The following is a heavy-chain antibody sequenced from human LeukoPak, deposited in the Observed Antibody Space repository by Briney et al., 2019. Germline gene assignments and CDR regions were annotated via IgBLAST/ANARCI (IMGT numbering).Heavy chain of an antibody. V-gene: IGHV3-23*01. CDR1: GFTFSSYA. D-gene: IGHD3-22*01. J-gene: IGHJ4*02. Sequence: PGGSLGLSCAASGFTFSSYAMSWVRQAPGKGLEWVSAISGSGGSTYYANSVKGRFTISRDNSKNTLYLQMNSLRAEDTAVYYCAKDIHDISGYSPCYWGQGTLVTVSS. CDR2: ISGSGGST. CDR3: AKDIHDISGYSPCY.